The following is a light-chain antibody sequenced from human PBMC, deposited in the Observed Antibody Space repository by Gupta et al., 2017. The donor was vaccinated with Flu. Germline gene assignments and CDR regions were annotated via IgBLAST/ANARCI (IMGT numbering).Light chain of an antibody. V-gene: IGKV1-5*03. CDR3: QQWT. J-gene: IGKJ1*01. CDR1: PSLSTW. Sequence: DIQMTQSPSTLSASVGDRVTITCRASPSLSTWVAWYQQKPGRAPKLLIYKSSILETGVPSRFIGSGSGTEFTLTISGLQPEDFATYYCQQWTFGQGTKVEV. CDR2: KSS.